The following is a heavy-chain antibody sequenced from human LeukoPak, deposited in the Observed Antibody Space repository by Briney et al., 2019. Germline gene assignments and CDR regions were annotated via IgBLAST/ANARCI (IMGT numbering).Heavy chain of an antibody. Sequence: SETLSLTCTVSGYSISSGYYWGWTRQSPGKGLEWIGSIYHSGSTYYNPSLKSRVTISVDTSKNQFSLKLSSVTAADTAVCYCARSWWEPLYYFDYWGQGTLVTVSS. CDR2: IYHSGST. CDR1: GYSISSGYY. V-gene: IGHV4-38-2*02. J-gene: IGHJ4*02. D-gene: IGHD1-26*01. CDR3: ARSWWEPLYYFDY.